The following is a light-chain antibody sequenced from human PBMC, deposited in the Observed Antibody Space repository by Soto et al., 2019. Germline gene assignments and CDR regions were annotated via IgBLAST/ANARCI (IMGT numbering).Light chain of an antibody. V-gene: IGKV3D-20*02. J-gene: IGKJ1*01. CDR3: QQRVSGPWT. Sequence: IVFMQSPGNLSLSPGERATLSCRASQSVSSSYLAWYQQKPGHAPMLLIYVASSRATGIPARFSGSGSGTDFTLSISSLEPEDFATYYCQQRVSGPWTFGQGTKVDI. CDR1: QSVSSSY. CDR2: VAS.